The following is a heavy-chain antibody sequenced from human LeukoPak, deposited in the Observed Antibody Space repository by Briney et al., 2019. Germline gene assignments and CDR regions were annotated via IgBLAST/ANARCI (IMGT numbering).Heavy chain of an antibody. CDR3: ARAATSDFWSGAGEVTFDY. CDR2: IYYSGST. V-gene: IGHV4-39*07. CDR1: GGSISSSSYY. D-gene: IGHD3-3*01. J-gene: IGHJ4*02. Sequence: PSETLSLTCTVSGGSISSSSYYWGWVRQPPGKGLEWIGSIYYSGSTDYNPSLKSRVTMSLDTSKNQFSLKLSSVTAADTAVYYCARAATSDFWSGAGEVTFDYWGQGTLVTVSS.